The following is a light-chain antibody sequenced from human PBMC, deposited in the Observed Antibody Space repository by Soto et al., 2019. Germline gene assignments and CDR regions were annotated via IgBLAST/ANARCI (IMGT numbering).Light chain of an antibody. CDR1: SSDVGGYNH. J-gene: IGLJ3*02. Sequence: QSVLTQPPSASGSPGQSVTISCTGTSSDVGGYNHVSWYQQHPGRAPKLIIYKVTQRPSGVPDRFSGSKSGNTASLTVSGLQAEDEADYYCRSNDDNNNLLFGGGTKLTVL. CDR2: KVT. CDR3: RSNDDNNNLL. V-gene: IGLV2-8*01.